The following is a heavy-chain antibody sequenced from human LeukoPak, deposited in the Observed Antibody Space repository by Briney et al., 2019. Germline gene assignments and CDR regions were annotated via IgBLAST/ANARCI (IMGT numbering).Heavy chain of an antibody. CDR2: IYPGDSDT. J-gene: IGHJ5*02. CDR1: GYKLTNNW. Sequence: GESLKISCKISGYKLTNNWIGWVRQVPGKGLEWMGIIYPGDSDTRYSPSFQGQVTISADKSISTAYLQWSILKASDTAMYYCARLSLDNWFDPWGQGTLVTVSS. CDR3: ARLSLDNWFDP. V-gene: IGHV5-51*01.